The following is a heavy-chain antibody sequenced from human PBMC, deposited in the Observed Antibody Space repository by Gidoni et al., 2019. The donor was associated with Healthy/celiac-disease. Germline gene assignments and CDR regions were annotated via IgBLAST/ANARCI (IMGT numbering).Heavy chain of an antibody. CDR3: ARGRGAFDI. CDR2: IYYSGST. Sequence: QLQLQESGPGLVKPSETRSLTCSVSGGSISSSSYYWGWIRQPPGKGLEWIGSIYYSGSTCYNPSLKSRVTIAVDTSKNQFSLKLSSVTAADTAVYYCARGRGAFDIWGQGTMVTVSS. V-gene: IGHV4-39*01. D-gene: IGHD3-10*01. J-gene: IGHJ3*02. CDR1: GGSISSSSYY.